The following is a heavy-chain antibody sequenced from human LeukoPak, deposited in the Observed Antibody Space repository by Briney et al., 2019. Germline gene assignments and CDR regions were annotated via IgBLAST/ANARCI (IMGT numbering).Heavy chain of an antibody. V-gene: IGHV3-30*02. Sequence: PGGSLRLSCAASGFTFSSYGMHWVRQAPGKGLEWVAFIRYDGSHKYYADSVKGRFTISRDNSKNTLYLQMNSLRAEDTATYYCAKGRGEGSTGYLDVWGRGTPLTVSS. CDR3: AKGRGEGSTGYLDV. CDR2: IRYDGSHK. D-gene: IGHD3-10*01. J-gene: IGHJ2*01. CDR1: GFTFSSYG.